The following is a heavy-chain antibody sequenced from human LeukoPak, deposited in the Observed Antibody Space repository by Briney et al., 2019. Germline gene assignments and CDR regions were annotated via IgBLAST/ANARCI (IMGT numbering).Heavy chain of an antibody. J-gene: IGHJ4*02. V-gene: IGHV3-30*19. CDR1: GFTFSSYG. Sequence: PGRSLRLSCSASGFTFSSYGMHWVRQAPGKGLEWVAVISYDGSNKYYADSVKGRFTISRDNSKNTLYLQMNSLRAEDTAVYYCAKERPGYHAVDYWGQGTLVTVSS. CDR3: AKERPGYHAVDY. D-gene: IGHD5-18*01. CDR2: ISYDGSNK.